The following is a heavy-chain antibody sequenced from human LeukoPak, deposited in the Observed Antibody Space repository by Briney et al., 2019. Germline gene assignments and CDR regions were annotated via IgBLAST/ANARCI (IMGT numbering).Heavy chain of an antibody. Sequence: GGSLRLSCAASGFTVSSNYMSWVRQAPGKGLEWVSVIHSGGSTYYADSVKGRFTISRDNSKNTLYLQMNSLRAEDTAVYYCARDPGSTSPFYYYYYGMDVWGQGTTVTVSS. V-gene: IGHV3-53*01. J-gene: IGHJ6*02. D-gene: IGHD2-2*01. CDR2: IHSGGST. CDR3: ARDPGSTSPFYYYYYGMDV. CDR1: GFTVSSNY.